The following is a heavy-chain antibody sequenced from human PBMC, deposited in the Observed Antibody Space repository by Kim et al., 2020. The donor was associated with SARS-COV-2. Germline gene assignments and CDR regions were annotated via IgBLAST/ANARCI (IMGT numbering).Heavy chain of an antibody. CDR3: AKASGGQQLANFDY. CDR2: ISWNSGSI. V-gene: IGHV3-9*01. CDR1: GFTFDDYA. J-gene: IGHJ4*02. Sequence: GGSLRLSCAASGFTFDDYATHWVRQAPGKGLEWVSGISWNSGSIGYADSVKGRFTISRDNAKNSLYLQMNSLRAEDTALYYCAKASGGQQLANFDYWGQGTLVTVSS. D-gene: IGHD6-13*01.